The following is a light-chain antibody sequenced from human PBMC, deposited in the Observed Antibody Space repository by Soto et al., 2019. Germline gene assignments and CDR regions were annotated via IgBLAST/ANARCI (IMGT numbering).Light chain of an antibody. V-gene: IGKV3-11*01. J-gene: IGKJ3*01. CDR2: DAS. Sequence: EIVLTQSPATLSLSPGERATLSCRASQSVSSYLAWYQQKPGQAPRLLIYDASNRATGIPARFSGSGSGTDFTLTISSLEPEDFAVYYCQQRSNWPFSVTFGPGTKVDIE. CDR1: QSVSSY. CDR3: QQRSNWPFSVT.